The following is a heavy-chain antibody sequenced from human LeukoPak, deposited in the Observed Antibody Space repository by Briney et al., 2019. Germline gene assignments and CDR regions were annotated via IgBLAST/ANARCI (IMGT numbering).Heavy chain of an antibody. CDR1: GFIFSRHA. CDR2: ISYDGSNE. CDR3: ARESHTSTTFDY. Sequence: GRSLRLSCAASGFIFSRHAMHWVRQAPGKGLERVAVISYDGSNEYYADSVKGRFTISRDNSKNTLYLQMNSLRAEDTAVYYCARESHTSTTFDYWGQGTLVTVSS. J-gene: IGHJ4*02. V-gene: IGHV3-30-3*01. D-gene: IGHD1-1*01.